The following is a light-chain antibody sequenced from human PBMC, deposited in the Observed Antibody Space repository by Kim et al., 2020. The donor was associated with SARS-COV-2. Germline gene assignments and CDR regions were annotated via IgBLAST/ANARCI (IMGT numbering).Light chain of an antibody. CDR3: QELHNSPLT. J-gene: IGKJ4*01. CDR2: AAS. CDR1: QDSNSY. V-gene: IGKV1-9*01. Sequence: SASAVDRVTITCRASQDSNSYLAWYQQRPGKAPKLLIYAASTLRSGVPSRFSGSRSVTDLTLTISSLQPEDFATYYCQELHNSPLTFGGGTKLEI.